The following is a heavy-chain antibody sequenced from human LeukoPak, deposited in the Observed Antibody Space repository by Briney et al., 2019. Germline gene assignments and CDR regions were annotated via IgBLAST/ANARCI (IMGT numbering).Heavy chain of an antibody. J-gene: IGHJ4*02. CDR1: GYTFTSYG. V-gene: IGHV1-18*01. CDR2: ISAYNGNT. D-gene: IGHD3-22*01. CDR3: ATSESYDDSSGYYIHYDY. Sequence: ASVKVSCKASGYTFTSYGISWVRQAPGQGLEWMGWISAYNGNTNYAQKLQGRVTMTTDTSTSTAYMELRSLRSDDTAVYYCATSESYDDSSGYYIHYDYWGQGTLVTVSS.